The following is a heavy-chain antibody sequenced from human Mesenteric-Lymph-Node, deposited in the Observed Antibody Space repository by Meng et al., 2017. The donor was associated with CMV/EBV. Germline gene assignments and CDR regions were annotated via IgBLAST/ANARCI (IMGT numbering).Heavy chain of an antibody. CDR3: ARAGAGLPARNGMDV. CDR1: GFTVSSNY. Sequence: GGSLRLSCAASGFTVSSNYMSWVRQAPGKGLEWVSSISSGGSDIYYEDSVRGRFTISRDNAKNSLYLQVNSQRAEDTAVYYCARAGAGLPARNGMDVWGQGTTVTVSS. CDR2: ISSGGSDI. D-gene: IGHD3-10*01. J-gene: IGHJ6*02. V-gene: IGHV3-21*01.